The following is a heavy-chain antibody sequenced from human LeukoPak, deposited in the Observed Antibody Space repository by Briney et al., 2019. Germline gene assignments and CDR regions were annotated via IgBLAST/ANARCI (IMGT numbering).Heavy chain of an antibody. CDR2: ISSSSSYI. V-gene: IGHV3-21*01. CDR3: ARIPFYGDYTLDY. D-gene: IGHD4-17*01. CDR1: GFTFSSYS. J-gene: IGHJ4*02. Sequence: PGGSLRLSCAASGFTFSSYSMNWVRQAPGKGLEWVSSISSSSSYIYYADSVKGRFTISRDNAKNSLYLQMNSLRAEGTAVYYCARIPFYGDYTLDYWGQGTLVTVSS.